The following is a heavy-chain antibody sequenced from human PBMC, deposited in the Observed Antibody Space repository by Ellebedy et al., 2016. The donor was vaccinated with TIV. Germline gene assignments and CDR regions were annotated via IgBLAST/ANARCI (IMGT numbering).Heavy chain of an antibody. CDR3: ANPREVVGGNRS. CDR1: GFTFSSHA. CDR2: ISGSGRST. V-gene: IGHV3-23*01. D-gene: IGHD4-23*01. J-gene: IGHJ5*02. Sequence: GGSLRLXXAASGFTFSSHAMNWVRQAPGEGLEWVPVISGSGRSTYYADSVKGRFTISRDRSKNRVYLLLNSLRAEDTARYYCANPREVVGGNRSWGQGTLVTVSS.